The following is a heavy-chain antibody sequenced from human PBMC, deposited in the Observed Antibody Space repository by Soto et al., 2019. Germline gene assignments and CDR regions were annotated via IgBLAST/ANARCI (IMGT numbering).Heavy chain of an antibody. D-gene: IGHD4-17*01. CDR3: ARAPTGYYYGMDV. CDR1: GDTFSRYG. Sequence: QVQLVQSGAEVKKPGSSVKVSCKASGDTFSRYGISWVRQAPGQGLEWMGGIIPIFGTANYAQKFQGRVTITADESTSTAYMELSSLRSEDTAVYYCARAPTGYYYGMDVWGHGTTVTVSS. J-gene: IGHJ6*02. CDR2: IIPIFGTA. V-gene: IGHV1-69*12.